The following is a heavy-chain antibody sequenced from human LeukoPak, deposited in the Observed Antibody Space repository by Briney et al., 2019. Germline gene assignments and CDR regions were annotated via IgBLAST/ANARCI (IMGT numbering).Heavy chain of an antibody. D-gene: IGHD4-17*01. CDR1: GFTFSTYS. V-gene: IGHV3-21*01. J-gene: IGHJ6*03. Sequence: GGSLRLSCAASGFTFSTYSMNWVRQAPGKGLEWVSSISSSSSYIYYADSVKGRFTISRDNAKNSLYLQMNSLRAEDTAVYYCVRRRGDYDIFQNYYYYYMDVWGKGTTVTVSS. CDR3: VRRRGDYDIFQNYYYYYMDV. CDR2: ISSSSSYI.